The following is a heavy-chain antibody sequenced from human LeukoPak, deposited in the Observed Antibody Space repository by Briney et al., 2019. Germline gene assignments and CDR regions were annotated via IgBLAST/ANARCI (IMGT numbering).Heavy chain of an antibody. D-gene: IGHD1-14*01. CDR1: GYTFTGYY. CDR3: ASLRSKPENYFDY. V-gene: IGHV1-2*02. CDR2: INPNSGGT. J-gene: IGHJ4*02. Sequence: GASVKVSCKASGYTFTGYYMHWVRQAAGQGLEWMGWINPNSGGTNYAQKFQGRVTMTRDTSISTAYMELSRLRSDDTAVYYCASLRSKPENYFDYWGQGTLVTVSS.